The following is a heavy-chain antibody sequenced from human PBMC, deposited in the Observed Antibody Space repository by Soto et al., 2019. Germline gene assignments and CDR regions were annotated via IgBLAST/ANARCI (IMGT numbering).Heavy chain of an antibody. J-gene: IGHJ3*02. D-gene: IGHD3-16*01. Sequence: PGGSLRLSCAASGFTFSSYAMSWVRQAPGKGLEWVSAISGSGGSTYYADSVKGRFTISRDNSKNTLYLQMNSLRAEDTAVYYCANPIPRFLGPADAFDIWGQGTMVTVSS. V-gene: IGHV3-23*01. CDR3: ANPIPRFLGPADAFDI. CDR2: ISGSGGST. CDR1: GFTFSSYA.